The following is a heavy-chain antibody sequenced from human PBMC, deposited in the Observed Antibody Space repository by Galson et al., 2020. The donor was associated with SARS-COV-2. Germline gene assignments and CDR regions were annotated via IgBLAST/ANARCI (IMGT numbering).Heavy chain of an antibody. CDR2: IGGSSDVI. CDR1: GFTFSTSY. J-gene: IGHJ4*02. V-gene: IGHV3-48*02. D-gene: IGHD6-19*01. CDR3: AGWYIRF. Sequence: GGSLSLSCAASGFTFSTSYMSWVRQAPGKGLEWLSYIGGSSDVIKYADSVKGRFTISRDNAKNLLYLQMNSLRDEDTAVYYCAGWYIRFWGQGTLVTVSS.